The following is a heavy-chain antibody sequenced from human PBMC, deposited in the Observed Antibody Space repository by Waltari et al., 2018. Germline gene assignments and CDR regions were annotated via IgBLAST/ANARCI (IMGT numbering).Heavy chain of an antibody. CDR2: ISSSSSTI. CDR1: GFTFSSYS. V-gene: IGHV3-48*01. D-gene: IGHD2-2*01. CDR3: AREYCSSTSCYYYFDY. J-gene: IGHJ4*02. Sequence: EVQLVESGGGLVQPGGSLRLSCAASGFTFSSYSMNWVRQAPGKGLEWVSYISSSSSTIYYADSVKGRFTISRDNAKNSLYLQMNSLRAEDTAVYYCAREYCSSTSCYYYFDYWGQGTLVTVSS.